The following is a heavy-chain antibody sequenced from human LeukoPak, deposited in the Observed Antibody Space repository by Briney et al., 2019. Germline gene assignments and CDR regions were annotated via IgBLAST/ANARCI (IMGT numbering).Heavy chain of an antibody. J-gene: IGHJ4*02. D-gene: IGHD3-10*01. CDR3: ARGGGTRPDY. CDR1: GFTFSTYG. CDR2: ISSDSSAI. V-gene: IGHV3-48*02. Sequence: GGSLRLSCTASGFTFSTYGMDWVRQAPGQGLKRVSYISSDSSAINYADSVKGRFTISRDNAKNSLFLQMNSLRDDDTAVYYCARGGGTRPDYWGQGTLVTVSS.